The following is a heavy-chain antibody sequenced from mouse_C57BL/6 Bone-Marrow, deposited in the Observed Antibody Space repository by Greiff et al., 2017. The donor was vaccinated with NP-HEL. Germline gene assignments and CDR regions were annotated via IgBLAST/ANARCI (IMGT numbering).Heavy chain of an antibody. V-gene: IGHV5-4*01. CDR2: ISDGGSYT. CDR3: ARAYHGNYDY. D-gene: IGHD2-3*01. CDR1: GFTFSSYA. Sequence: EVQRVESGGGLVKPGGSLKLSCAASGFTFSSYAMSWVRQTPEKRLEWVATISDGGSYTYYPDNLKGRFTISRDNAKNNLYLQMSHLKSEDTAMYYCARAYHGNYDYGGQGTTLTVSA. J-gene: IGHJ2*01.